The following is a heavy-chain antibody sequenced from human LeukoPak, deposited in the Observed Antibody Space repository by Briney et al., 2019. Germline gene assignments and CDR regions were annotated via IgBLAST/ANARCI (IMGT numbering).Heavy chain of an antibody. V-gene: IGHV4-34*01. CDR1: GGSFSGYY. D-gene: IGHD3-10*01. CDR3: ARQGVRGVTYYYYYMDV. J-gene: IGHJ6*03. CDR2: INHSGST. Sequence: PSETLSLTCAVYGGSFSGYYWSWIRQPPGKGLEWIGEINHSGSTNYNPSLTSRVTISVDTSKNQFSLKLSSVTAADTAVYYCARQGVRGVTYYYYYMDVWGKGPRSPSP.